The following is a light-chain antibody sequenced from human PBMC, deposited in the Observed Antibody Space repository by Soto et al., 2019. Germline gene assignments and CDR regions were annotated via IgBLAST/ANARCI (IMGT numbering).Light chain of an antibody. V-gene: IGKV3-20*01. CDR1: QSLSGNY. CDR2: RAS. Sequence: EIVLTQSQGNLSLSPGERATLSCRASQSLSGNYLAWYQQKPGQAPRVLIYRASIRATGISDRFSGSGSGTDFTLTISRLEPEDFAVYYCQHYGASPWTFGQGTKVDIK. CDR3: QHYGASPWT. J-gene: IGKJ1*01.